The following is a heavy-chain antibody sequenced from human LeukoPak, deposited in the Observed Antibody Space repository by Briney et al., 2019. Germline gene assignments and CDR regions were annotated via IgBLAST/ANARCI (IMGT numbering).Heavy chain of an antibody. J-gene: IGHJ4*02. Sequence: GGSLRLSCAASGFTFSSYGMHWVRQAPGKGLEWVAVISYDGSNKYYADSVKGRFTISRDNSKNTLYLQMNSLRAEDTAVYYCAKNWNYFDYWGQGTLVTASS. CDR3: AKNWNYFDY. CDR2: ISYDGSNK. CDR1: GFTFSSYG. D-gene: IGHD1-1*01. V-gene: IGHV3-30*18.